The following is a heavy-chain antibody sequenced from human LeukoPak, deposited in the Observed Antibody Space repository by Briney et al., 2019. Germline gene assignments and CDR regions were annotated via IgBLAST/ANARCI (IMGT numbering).Heavy chain of an antibody. CDR1: GGTFSSYA. Sequence: SVKVSFKASGGTFSSYAISWVRQAPGQGLEWMGRIIPILGIANYAQKFQGRVTITADKSTSTAYMELSSLRSEDTAVYYCAREGYSYGFLVSNWFDPWGQGTLVTVSS. CDR2: IIPILGIA. CDR3: AREGYSYGFLVSNWFDP. D-gene: IGHD5-18*01. J-gene: IGHJ5*02. V-gene: IGHV1-69*04.